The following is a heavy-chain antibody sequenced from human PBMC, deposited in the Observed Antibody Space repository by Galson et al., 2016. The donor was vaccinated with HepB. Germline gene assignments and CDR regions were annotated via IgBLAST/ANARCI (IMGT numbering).Heavy chain of an antibody. D-gene: IGHD3-16*01. V-gene: IGHV3-7*03. CDR3: ARKGRGAFDH. CDR1: GFTLTDYW. J-gene: IGHJ4*02. CDR2: IRQDGREK. Sequence: SLRLSCAASGFTLTDYWMSWVRQAPGKRLEWVANIRQDGREKDHVDSVEGRFSISRDNAKNSVYLQMNNLRVEDTAVYYCARKGRGAFDHWGQGTLVTVAS.